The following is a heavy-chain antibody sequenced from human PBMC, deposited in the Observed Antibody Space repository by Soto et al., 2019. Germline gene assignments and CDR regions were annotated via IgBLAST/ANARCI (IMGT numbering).Heavy chain of an antibody. J-gene: IGHJ6*02. CDR2: ISWNSGSI. CDR1: GFTFDDYA. CDR3: AKDMGCGGDCYSNYYYYGMDV. D-gene: IGHD2-21*02. V-gene: IGHV3-9*01. Sequence: GGSLRLSCAASGFTFDDYAMHWVRQAPGKGLEWVSGISWNSGSIGYADSVKGRFTISRDNAKNSLYLQMNSLRAEDTALYYCAKDMGCGGDCYSNYYYYGMDVWGQGTTVTVSS.